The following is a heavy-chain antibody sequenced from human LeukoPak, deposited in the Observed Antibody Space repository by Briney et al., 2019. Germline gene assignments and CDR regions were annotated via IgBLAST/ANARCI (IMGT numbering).Heavy chain of an antibody. J-gene: IGHJ4*02. CDR3: AKGLRWFGDFYFNFFDY. CDR1: GFNFMTYG. D-gene: IGHD3-10*01. CDR2: ISYDGGKR. Sequence: GRSLRLSCAASGFNFMTYGMHWVRQAPGKGLEWVAFISYDGGKRFFGESVKGRFTIARDNSENTVSLQMNTLKTEDTAVYYCAKGLRWFGDFYFNFFDYWGQGILVTVSS. V-gene: IGHV3-30*18.